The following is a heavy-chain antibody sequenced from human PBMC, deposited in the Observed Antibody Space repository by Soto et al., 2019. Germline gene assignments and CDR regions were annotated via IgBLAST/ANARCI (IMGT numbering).Heavy chain of an antibody. D-gene: IGHD6-13*01. V-gene: IGHV2-26*01. J-gene: IGHJ5*02. Sequence: QVTLKESGPVLVKPTETLTLRCTVSGLSITDSEMGVSWIRQPPGQPREWLAHIDSSGEKSYRTFLKSRLAISNDTSKSQIVLTMTNMDPADTATYYCARRQLAVAVSPWFDPWGQGIPVPVSS. CDR2: IDSSGEK. CDR3: ARRQLAVAVSPWFDP. CDR1: GLSITDSEMG.